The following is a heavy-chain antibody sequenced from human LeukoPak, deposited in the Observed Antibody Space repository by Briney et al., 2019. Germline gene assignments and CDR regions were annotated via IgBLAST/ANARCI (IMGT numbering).Heavy chain of an antibody. CDR1: GVSVSSSDSY. V-gene: IGHV4-39*01. D-gene: IGHD2-21*01. J-gene: IGHJ4*02. CDR2: IYYGGTT. CDR3: ARRGLVVVPF. Sequence: SETLSLTRTVSGVSVSSSDSYWVCVRRPLGKGLEWVGSIYYGGTTYSNPSLKSRVTISADTSKNQFSLKLTSVTAADTAIYYCARRGLVVVPFWGQGTLVTVSS.